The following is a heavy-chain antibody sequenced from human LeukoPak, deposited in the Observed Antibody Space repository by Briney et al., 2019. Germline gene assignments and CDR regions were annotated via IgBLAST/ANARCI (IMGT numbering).Heavy chain of an antibody. CDR1: GFTFSSYW. Sequence: GGSLRLSCAASGFTFSSYWMHWVRQAPRKGLVWVSRINTDGSSTSYADSVKGRFTISRDNAKNTLYLQMNSLRAEDTAVYYCARDRIWFGELPDAFDIWGQGTMVTVSS. D-gene: IGHD3-10*01. J-gene: IGHJ3*02. CDR2: INTDGSST. CDR3: ARDRIWFGELPDAFDI. V-gene: IGHV3-74*01.